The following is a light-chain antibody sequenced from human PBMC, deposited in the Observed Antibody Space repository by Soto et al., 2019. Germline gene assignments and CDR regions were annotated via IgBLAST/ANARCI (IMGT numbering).Light chain of an antibody. CDR1: QSISTNY. V-gene: IGKV3-20*01. CDR2: AAS. CDR3: QQYGRT. Sequence: EVVLTQSPGTLSLSPGERATLSCRASQSISTNYLVWYQQKPGQAPKLLIYAASSRFTGIPDRFSGSGSGTDFTLTISRLEPEDFALYYCQQYGRTFGQGTRLEIK. J-gene: IGKJ5*01.